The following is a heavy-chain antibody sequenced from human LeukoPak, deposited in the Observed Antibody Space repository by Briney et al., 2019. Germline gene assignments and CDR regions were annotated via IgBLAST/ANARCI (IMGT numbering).Heavy chain of an antibody. V-gene: IGHV4-59*11. CDR1: GGSISSHC. J-gene: IGHJ4*02. CDR2: IYYSGST. Sequence: SETLSLTCTVSGGSISSHCWSWIRQPPGKGLEWIGYIYYSGSTNYNPSLKSRVTISVDTSKNQFSLKLSSVTAADTAVYYCARGGGSYHLDYWGQGTLVTVSS. CDR3: ARGGGSYHLDY. D-gene: IGHD1-26*01.